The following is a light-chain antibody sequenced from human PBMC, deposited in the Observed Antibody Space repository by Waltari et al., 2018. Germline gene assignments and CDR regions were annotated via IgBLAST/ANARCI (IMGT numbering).Light chain of an antibody. Sequence: IHMTQSPSSLSASIGDRVTITCRASKDIRKNLSWFQERPGKAPKLLIYDASNLEAGVPSRFSGTGSGTDFSLTISSLQPEDSATYYCQHYNNLPYTFSRGTKLQIK. J-gene: IGKJ2*01. V-gene: IGKV1-33*01. CDR1: KDIRKN. CDR3: QHYNNLPYT. CDR2: DAS.